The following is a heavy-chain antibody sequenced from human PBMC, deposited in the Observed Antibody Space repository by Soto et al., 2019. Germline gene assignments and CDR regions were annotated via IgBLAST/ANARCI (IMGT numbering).Heavy chain of an antibody. CDR3: AKTSRITMVRGVYVDY. Sequence: GGSLRLSCAASGFTFSSYAMSWVRQAPGKGLEWVSAISGSGGSTYYADSVKGRFTISRDNSKNTLYLQMNSLRAEDTAVYYCAKTSRITMVRGVYVDYWGQGTLVTVS. V-gene: IGHV3-23*01. CDR2: ISGSGGST. J-gene: IGHJ4*02. CDR1: GFTFSSYA. D-gene: IGHD3-10*01.